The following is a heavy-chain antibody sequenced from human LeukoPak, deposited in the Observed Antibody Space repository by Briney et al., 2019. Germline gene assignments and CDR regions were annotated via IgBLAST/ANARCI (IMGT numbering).Heavy chain of an antibody. J-gene: IGHJ4*02. D-gene: IGHD6-19*01. CDR1: GFTFDDYA. CDR2: ISWNSGSI. CDR3: AKASQWLYYFDY. Sequence: PGRSLRLSCAASGFTFDDYAMHWVRQAPGRGLEWVSGISWNSGSIGYADSVKGRFTISRDNAKNSLYLQMNSLRAEDMALYYCAKASQWLYYFDYWGQGTLVTVSS. V-gene: IGHV3-9*03.